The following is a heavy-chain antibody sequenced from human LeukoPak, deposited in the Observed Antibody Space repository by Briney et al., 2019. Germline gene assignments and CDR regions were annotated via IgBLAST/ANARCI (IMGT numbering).Heavy chain of an antibody. V-gene: IGHV4-34*01. CDR2: INHSGST. Sequence: SETLSLTCAVYGGSFSGYYWSWIRQPPGKGLEWIGEINHSGSTNYNPSLKSRVTISVDTPKNQFSLKLSSVTAADTAVYYCARGRDRLRYSSSSSEYFRHWGQGTLVTVSS. CDR1: GGSFSGYY. CDR3: ARGRDRLRYSSSSSEYFRH. J-gene: IGHJ1*01. D-gene: IGHD6-6*01.